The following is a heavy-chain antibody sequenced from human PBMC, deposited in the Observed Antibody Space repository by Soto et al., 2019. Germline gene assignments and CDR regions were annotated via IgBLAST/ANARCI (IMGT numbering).Heavy chain of an antibody. D-gene: IGHD3-9*01. CDR1: GFTFSGYA. V-gene: IGHV3-23*01. CDR2: ISNSGGST. Sequence: SGFTFSGYAMSWVRQAPGKGLEWVSSISNSGGSTHYTDSVKGRFTISRDKPRDTLYLQMNSLRAEDTAVYYCPHFHSFIAYWGQGTLVTVS. CDR3: PHFHSFIAY. J-gene: IGHJ4*02.